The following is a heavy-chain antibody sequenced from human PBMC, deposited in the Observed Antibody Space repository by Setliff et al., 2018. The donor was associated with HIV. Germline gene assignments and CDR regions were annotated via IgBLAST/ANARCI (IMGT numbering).Heavy chain of an antibody. CDR2: ISYSGWS. CDR3: ARSIHGGGSEPFDT. V-gene: IGHV4-34*01. Sequence: SETLSLTCAVFGGSFSDFYWSWIRQPPGKGLEWIGEISYSGWSKYNPSLEDRVTMSVDTSNNQFSLSLRSVTAADTAIYYCARSIHGGGSEPFDTWGQGILVTVSS. CDR1: GGSFSDFY. D-gene: IGHD3-10*01. J-gene: IGHJ5*02.